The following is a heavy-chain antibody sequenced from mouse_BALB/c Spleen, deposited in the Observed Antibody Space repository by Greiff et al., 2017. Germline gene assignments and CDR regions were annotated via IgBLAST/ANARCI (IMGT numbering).Heavy chain of an antibody. CDR2: IWAGGST. CDR1: GFSLTSYG. V-gene: IGHV2-9*02. Sequence: VMLVESGPGLVAPSQSLSITCTVSGFSLTSYGVHWVRQPPGKGLEWLGVIWAGGSTNYNSALMSRLSISKDNSKSQVFLKMNSLQTDDTAMYYCASLLRYYAMDYWGQGTSVTVSS. D-gene: IGHD1-1*01. CDR3: ASLLRYYAMDY. J-gene: IGHJ4*01.